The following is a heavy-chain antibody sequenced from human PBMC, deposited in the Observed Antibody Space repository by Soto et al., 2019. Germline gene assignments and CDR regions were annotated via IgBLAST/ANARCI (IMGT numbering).Heavy chain of an antibody. Sequence: ETLSLTCTVSGGSISSYYWSWIRQPPGKGLEWIGYIFYSGTTSYNPSLQGRATISEDTSKNQLSLRLSSVTAADTAVYYCARHVNGYDAAVYWGQGTLVTVSS. V-gene: IGHV4-59*08. CDR2: IFYSGTT. CDR1: GGSISSYY. CDR3: ARHVNGYDAAVY. J-gene: IGHJ4*02. D-gene: IGHD5-12*01.